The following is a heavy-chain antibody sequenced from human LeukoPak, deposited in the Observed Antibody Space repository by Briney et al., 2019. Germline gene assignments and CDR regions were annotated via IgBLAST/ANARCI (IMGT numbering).Heavy chain of an antibody. CDR3: ATDLGNMNIAY. CDR2: INPSGGST. V-gene: IGHV1-46*01. J-gene: IGHJ4*02. CDR1: GYTFTSYY. D-gene: IGHD2/OR15-2a*01. Sequence: ASVKVSCKASGYTFTSYYMHWVRQAPGQGLEWMGIINPSGGSTSYAQKFQGRVTMTRDTSTSTAYMELSSLRSEDTAVYYCATDLGNMNIAYWGQGTRVTVSS.